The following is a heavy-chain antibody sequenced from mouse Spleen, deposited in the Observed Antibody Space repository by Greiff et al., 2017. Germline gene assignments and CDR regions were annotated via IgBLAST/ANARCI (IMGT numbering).Heavy chain of an antibody. Sequence: EVKLVESGGGLVKPGGSLKLSCAASGFAFSSYDMSWVRQTPEKRLEWVATISSGGSYTYYPDSVKGRFTISRDNARNTLYLQMSSLRSEDTALYYCASDYGSSNYWGQGTTLTVSS. J-gene: IGHJ2*01. V-gene: IGHV5-9*02. CDR2: ISSGGSYT. D-gene: IGHD1-1*01. CDR1: GFAFSSYD. CDR3: ASDYGSSNY.